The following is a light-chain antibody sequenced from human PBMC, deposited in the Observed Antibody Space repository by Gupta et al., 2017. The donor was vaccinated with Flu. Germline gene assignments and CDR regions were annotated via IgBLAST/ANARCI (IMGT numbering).Light chain of an antibody. CDR2: KAS. Sequence: GDRVTITCRASQSISVWLAWYQQKPGKAPKLLIYKASSLESGVPSRFSGSGSGTDFTLTISSLQPDDYGTYYCQQFDTYSYTFGQGTKLEIK. CDR3: QQFDTYSYT. V-gene: IGKV1-5*03. J-gene: IGKJ2*01. CDR1: QSISVW.